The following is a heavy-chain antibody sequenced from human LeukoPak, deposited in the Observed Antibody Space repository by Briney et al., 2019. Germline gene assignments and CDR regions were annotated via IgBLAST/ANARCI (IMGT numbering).Heavy chain of an antibody. CDR3: ARGTVSGPWHFDL. CDR1: GGSISSGGYY. Sequence: SETLSLTCTVSGGSISSGGYYWSWIRQHPGKGLEWIGYIYYSGSTYYNPSLKSRVTISVDTSKNQFSLKLSSVTAADTAVYYCARGTVSGPWHFDLWGRGTLVTVSS. J-gene: IGHJ2*01. D-gene: IGHD6-19*01. V-gene: IGHV4-31*03. CDR2: IYYSGST.